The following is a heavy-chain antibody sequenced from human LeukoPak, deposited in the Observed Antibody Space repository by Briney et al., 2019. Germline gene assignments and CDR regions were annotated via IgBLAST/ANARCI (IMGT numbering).Heavy chain of an antibody. Sequence: GSLRLSCAASGFTFSSYGMHWVRQAPGKGLEWVAFIRYDGSNKYYADSVKRRFTISRDNAKNSLYLQMNSLRAEDTAVYYCAREEYCSSTSCYYYYMDVWGKGTTVTVSS. D-gene: IGHD2-2*01. CDR3: AREEYCSSTSCYYYYMDV. J-gene: IGHJ6*03. CDR2: IRYDGSNK. V-gene: IGHV3-30*02. CDR1: GFTFSSYG.